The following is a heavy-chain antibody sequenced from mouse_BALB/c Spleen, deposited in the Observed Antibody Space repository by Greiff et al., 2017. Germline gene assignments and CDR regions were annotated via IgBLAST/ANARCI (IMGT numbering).Heavy chain of an antibody. CDR3: EGTTATDWFAY. CDR2: IYPGDGDT. J-gene: IGHJ3*01. V-gene: IGHV1-82*01. D-gene: IGHD1-2*01. Sequence: QVQLQQSGPELVKPGASVKISCKASGYAFSSSWMNWVKQRPGQGLEWIVRIYPGDGDTNYNGKFKGKATLTADKSSSTAYMQLSSLTSVDSAVYYCEGTTATDWFAYWGQGTLVTVSA. CDR1: GYAFSSSW.